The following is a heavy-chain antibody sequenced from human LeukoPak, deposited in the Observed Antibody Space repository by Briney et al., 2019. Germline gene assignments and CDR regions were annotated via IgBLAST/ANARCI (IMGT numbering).Heavy chain of an antibody. CDR1: GFTFSSYG. D-gene: IGHD5-18*01. CDR2: ISYDGSNK. Sequence: GGSLRLSCAASGFTFSSYGMHWVRQAPGKGLEWVTVISYDGSNKYYADSVKGRFTISRDNSKNTLYLQMNSLRAEDTAVYYCARLTRNVDTAMVLPQPDYWGQGTLVTVSS. V-gene: IGHV3-30*03. J-gene: IGHJ4*02. CDR3: ARLTRNVDTAMVLPQPDY.